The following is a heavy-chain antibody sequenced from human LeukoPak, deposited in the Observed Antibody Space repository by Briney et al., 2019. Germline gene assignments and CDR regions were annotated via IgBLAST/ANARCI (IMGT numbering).Heavy chain of an antibody. D-gene: IGHD3-16*01. V-gene: IGHV3-48*04. Sequence: GGSLRLSCAASGFTVSSNYMSWVRQAPGKGLEWISFVSISSGTIYYADSVNGRFRISRDNAKSSLDLEMNSLRAEDTAVYYCARAMSTFGGVRNYFDSWGQGTLVTVSS. CDR2: VSISSGTI. CDR1: GFTVSSNY. J-gene: IGHJ4*02. CDR3: ARAMSTFGGVRNYFDS.